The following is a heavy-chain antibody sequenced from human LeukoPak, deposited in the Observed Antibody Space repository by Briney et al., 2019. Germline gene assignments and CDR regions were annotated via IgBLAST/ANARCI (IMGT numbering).Heavy chain of an antibody. CDR3: ARAYCSDDCYSQFDY. Sequence: GSSVKVSCKASGGTFSSYAISWVRQAAGQGLEWMGGIIPIFGTANYAQKLQGRVTITADESTSTAYMELSSLRSEDTAVYYCARAYCSDDCYSQFDYWGQGTLVTVSS. CDR2: IIPIFGTA. D-gene: IGHD2-21*02. V-gene: IGHV1-69*01. CDR1: GGTFSSYA. J-gene: IGHJ4*02.